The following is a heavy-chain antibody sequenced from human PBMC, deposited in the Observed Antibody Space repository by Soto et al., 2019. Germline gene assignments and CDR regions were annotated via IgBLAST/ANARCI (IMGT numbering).Heavy chain of an antibody. CDR3: AKDIADIVVIPASISAYYALHV. D-gene: IGHD2-2*01. V-gene: IGHV3-23*01. J-gene: IGHJ6*02. CDR2: ISGSGGSS. CDR1: GFTFSNYA. Sequence: EVHLLESGGGLVQPGGSLRLSCAASGFTFSNYAMSWVRQAPGKVLQWVSAISGSGGSSYYADSVKGRFTISRDNSKNTLYLQLNSLRAEDTAVYYCAKDIADIVVIPASISAYYALHVWGQGTTVTVSS.